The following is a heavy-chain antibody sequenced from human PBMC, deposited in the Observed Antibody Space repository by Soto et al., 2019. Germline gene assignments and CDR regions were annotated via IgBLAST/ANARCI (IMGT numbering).Heavy chain of an antibody. CDR1: GFTFSSYD. CDR2: IGTAGDT. CDR3: ARDRGYSYGPPEHYYYYYGMDV. D-gene: IGHD5-18*01. Sequence: GGSLRLSCAASGFTFSSYDMHWVRQATGKGLEWVSAIGTAGDTYYPGSVKGRFTISRENAKNSLYLQMNSLRAEDTAVYYCARDRGYSYGPPEHYYYYYGMDVWGQGTTVTVSS. V-gene: IGHV3-13*01. J-gene: IGHJ6*02.